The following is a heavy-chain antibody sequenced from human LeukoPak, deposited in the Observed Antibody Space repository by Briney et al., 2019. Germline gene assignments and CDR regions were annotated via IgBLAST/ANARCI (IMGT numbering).Heavy chain of an antibody. D-gene: IGHD3-22*01. CDR2: IYYSRST. CDR1: GGSISSTSCY. J-gene: IGHJ4*02. V-gene: IGHV4-39*01. CDR3: ARLSSRLNYYDSSGYYYFDY. Sequence: SETLSLTCTVSGGSISSTSCYWGWIRQPPGKGLEWIGSIYYSRSTYYNPSLKSRVTISVDTSKNQFSLKLSSVTAADTAVYYCARLSSRLNYYDSSGYYYFDYWGQGTLVTVSS.